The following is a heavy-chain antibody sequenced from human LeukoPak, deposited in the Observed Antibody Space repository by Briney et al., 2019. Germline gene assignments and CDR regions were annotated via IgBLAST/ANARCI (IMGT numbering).Heavy chain of an antibody. Sequence: SLRLSCAASGFTFDDYAMHWVRQDPGKGLEWGSGISWNSGSIGYADSVKGRFTISRDNAKNSLYLQMNSLRAEDTALYYCAKDSRMITFGGVIVRAFYWGQGTLVTVSS. J-gene: IGHJ4*02. CDR1: GFTFDDYA. CDR2: ISWNSGSI. CDR3: AKDSRMITFGGVIVRAFY. D-gene: IGHD3-16*02. V-gene: IGHV3-9*01.